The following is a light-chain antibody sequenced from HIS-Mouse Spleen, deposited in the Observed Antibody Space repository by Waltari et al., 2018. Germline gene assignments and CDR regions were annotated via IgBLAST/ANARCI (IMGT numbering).Light chain of an antibody. V-gene: IGLV2-23*01. CDR3: CSYAGSSTWV. J-gene: IGLJ3*02. Sequence: QSALTQPASVSGSPGQSITISCTGTSSDVGSYNLVSWYQQHPGKAPKLMIYEGSKRPSGVSNRLSGSKSGNTASRTISGLQAEDEADYYCCSYAGSSTWVFGGGTKLTVL. CDR2: EGS. CDR1: SSDVGSYNL.